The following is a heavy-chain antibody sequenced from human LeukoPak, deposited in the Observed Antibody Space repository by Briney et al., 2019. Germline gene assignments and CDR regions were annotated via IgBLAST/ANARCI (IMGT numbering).Heavy chain of an antibody. CDR2: IYYSGST. CDR3: ARGARNAFDI. J-gene: IGHJ3*02. D-gene: IGHD6-6*01. CDR1: GGSISSGSYY. V-gene: IGHV4-31*03. Sequence: SSETLSLTCTVSGGSISSGSYYWSWIRQHPGKGLEWIGYIYYSGSTYYNPSLKSRVTISVDTSKNQFSLQLNSVTPEDTAVYYCARGARNAFDIWGQGTMVTVSS.